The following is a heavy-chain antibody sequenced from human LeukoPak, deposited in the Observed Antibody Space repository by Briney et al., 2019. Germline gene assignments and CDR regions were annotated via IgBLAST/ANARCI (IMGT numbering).Heavy chain of an antibody. D-gene: IGHD2-15*01. CDR2: IRSSGGST. V-gene: IGHV3-23*01. J-gene: IGHJ4*02. Sequence: PGGSLRLSCAASGFTFSSYAMSWVRQAPGKGLEWVSAIRSSGGSTYYADSVKGRFTISRDNSKNTLYLQMNSLRAEDTAVYYCAKDRVPLCFYCSGGSCKYFDYWGQGTLVSVSS. CDR1: GFTFSSYA. CDR3: AKDRVPLCFYCSGGSCKYFDY.